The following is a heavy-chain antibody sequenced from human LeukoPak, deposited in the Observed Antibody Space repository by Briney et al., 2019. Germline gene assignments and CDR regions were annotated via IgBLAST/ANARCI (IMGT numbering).Heavy chain of an antibody. J-gene: IGHJ4*02. CDR3: ASTVVTAGRFDY. V-gene: IGHV3-21*01. D-gene: IGHD2-21*02. CDR2: ISSSSSYI. CDR1: GFTFSSYS. Sequence: GGSLRLSCAASGFTFSSYSMNWARQAPGKGLEWVSSISSSSSYIYYADSVKGRFTISRDNAKNSLYLQMNSLRAEDTAVYYCASTVVTAGRFDYWGQGTLVTVSS.